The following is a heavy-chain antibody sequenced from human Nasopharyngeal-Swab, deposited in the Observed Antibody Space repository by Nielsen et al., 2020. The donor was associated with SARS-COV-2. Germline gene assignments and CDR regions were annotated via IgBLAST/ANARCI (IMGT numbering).Heavy chain of an antibody. D-gene: IGHD6-13*01. CDR2: IWYDGSNK. V-gene: IGHV3-33*01. Sequence: GGSLRLSCAASGLTFSIYGMHWVRQAPGKGLEWVAVIWYDGSNKYYADSVKGRFTISRDNSKNTLYLQMNSLRAEDTAVYYCARDFGIAAAGSDVDYWGQGTLVTVSS. J-gene: IGHJ4*02. CDR1: GLTFSIYG. CDR3: ARDFGIAAAGSDVDY.